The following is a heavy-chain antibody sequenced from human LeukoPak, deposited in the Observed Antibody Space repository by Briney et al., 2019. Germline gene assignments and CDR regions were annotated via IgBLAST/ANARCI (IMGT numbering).Heavy chain of an antibody. Sequence: GGSLRLSCAASGFTFSSYAMSWVHQAPGKGLEWVSAISGSGGSTYYADSVKGRFTISRDNSKNTLYLQMNSLRAEDTAVYYCAKDVVGGIAAAPDYWGQGTLVTVSS. D-gene: IGHD6-13*01. CDR2: ISGSGGST. CDR1: GFTFSSYA. J-gene: IGHJ4*02. V-gene: IGHV3-23*01. CDR3: AKDVVGGIAAAPDY.